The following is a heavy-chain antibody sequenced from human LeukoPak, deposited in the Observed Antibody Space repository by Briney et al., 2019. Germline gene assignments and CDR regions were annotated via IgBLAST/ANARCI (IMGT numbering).Heavy chain of an antibody. CDR3: AKCLGDGTNYYFAH. Sequence: PGGSLRLSCAASGFTFSSYAMHWVRQAPGKGLEWVAVISYDGSNKYYADSVKGRFTISRDNSKNTLYLQMSSLRAEDTALYYCAKCLGDGTNYYFAHWGQGTLVTVSS. D-gene: IGHD4/OR15-4a*01. CDR1: GFTFSSYA. J-gene: IGHJ4*02. V-gene: IGHV3-30*04. CDR2: ISYDGSNK.